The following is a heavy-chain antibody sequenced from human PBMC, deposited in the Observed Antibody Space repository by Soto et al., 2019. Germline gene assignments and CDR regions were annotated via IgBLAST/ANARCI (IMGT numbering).Heavy chain of an antibody. D-gene: IGHD3-9*01. CDR3: ARARGTYYDILTGYPTDDY. J-gene: IGHJ4*02. V-gene: IGHV1-69*13. CDR1: GGTFSSYA. Sequence: ASVKVSCKASGGTFSSYAISWVRQAPGQGLEWMGGIIPIFGTANYAQKFQGRVTITADESTSTAYMELSSLRSEDTAVYYCARARGTYYDILTGYPTDDYWGQGTLVTVSS. CDR2: IIPIFGTA.